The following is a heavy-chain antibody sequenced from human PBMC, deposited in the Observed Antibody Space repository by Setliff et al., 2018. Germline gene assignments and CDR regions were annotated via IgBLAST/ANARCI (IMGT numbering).Heavy chain of an antibody. CDR2: IYYSGS. J-gene: IGHJ6*03. CDR3: ARMSGFQYMDV. V-gene: IGHV4-4*02. CDR1: GGSISSSNW. D-gene: IGHD3-3*01. Sequence: SETLSLTCTVSGGSISSSNWWTWVRQPPGKGLEWIGYIYYSGSTSYYNPSLKSRVTISVDTSKRQFSLKLTSVTAADTAVYYCARMSGFQYMDVWGKGTTVTVSS.